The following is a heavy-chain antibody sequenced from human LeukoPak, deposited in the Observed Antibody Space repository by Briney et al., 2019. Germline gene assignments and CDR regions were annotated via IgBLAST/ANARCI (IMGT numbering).Heavy chain of an antibody. V-gene: IGHV1-69*05. Sequence: GASVKVSCKASGGTFSSYAISWVRQAPGQGLEWMGGIIPIFGTANYAQKFQGRVTITTDESTSTAYMELSSLRSEDTAVYYCASYKKTYYYDSSGYFDAFDIWGQGTMVTVPS. CDR2: IIPIFGTA. CDR3: ASYKKTYYYDSSGYFDAFDI. CDR1: GGTFSSYA. J-gene: IGHJ3*02. D-gene: IGHD3-22*01.